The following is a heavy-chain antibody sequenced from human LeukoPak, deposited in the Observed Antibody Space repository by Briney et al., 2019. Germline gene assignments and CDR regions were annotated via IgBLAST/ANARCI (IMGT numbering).Heavy chain of an antibody. CDR2: IWYDGSNK. V-gene: IGHV3-33*08. CDR3: ARDRALNTEVWFDP. J-gene: IGHJ5*02. CDR1: GITFSSYG. Sequence: PGGSLRLSCAVSGITFSSYGMHWVRQAPGKGLEWVAVIWYDGSNKYYADSVKGRFTISRDNSKNTLYLQMNSLRAEDTAVYYCARDRALNTEVWFDPWGQGTLVTVSS. D-gene: IGHD3-16*02.